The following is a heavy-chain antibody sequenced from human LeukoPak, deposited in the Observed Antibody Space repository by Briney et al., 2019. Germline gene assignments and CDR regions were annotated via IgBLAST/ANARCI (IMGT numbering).Heavy chain of an antibody. D-gene: IGHD4-17*01. Sequence: GGSLRLSCAASGFTFSSYSMNWVRQAPGKGLEWVSSISSSSSYIYYADSVKGRFTISRDNAKNSLYLQMNSLRAEDTAVYCCAPQRGMTTGFGAFDIWGQGTMVTVSS. CDR1: GFTFSSYS. V-gene: IGHV3-21*01. CDR3: APQRGMTTGFGAFDI. CDR2: ISSSSSYI. J-gene: IGHJ3*02.